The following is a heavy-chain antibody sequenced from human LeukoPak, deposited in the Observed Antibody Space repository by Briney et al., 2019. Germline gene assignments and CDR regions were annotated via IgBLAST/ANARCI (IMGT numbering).Heavy chain of an antibody. D-gene: IGHD3-22*01. J-gene: IGHJ4*02. V-gene: IGHV4-39*07. CDR2: IYYSGST. CDR3: ARGRPPYYYDSSGYHYRALTTGWFDY. Sequence: SETLSLACTVSGGSISSSSYYWGWIRQPPGKGLEWIGSIYYSGSTYYNPSLKSRVTISVDTSKNQFSLKLSSVTAADTAVYYCARGRPPYYYDSSGYHYRALTTGWFDYWGQGTLVTVSS. CDR1: GGSISSSSYY.